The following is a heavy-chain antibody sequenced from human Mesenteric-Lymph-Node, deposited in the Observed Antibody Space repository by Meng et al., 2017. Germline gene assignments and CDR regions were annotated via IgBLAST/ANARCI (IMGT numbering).Heavy chain of an antibody. Sequence: QVQLVQSGAEVKKPGALVKVSCKASGYTFTGYFMFWVRLAPGQGLEWMGRLNPDSGGTNYAQKFQGRVTMTRDTSINTAYMELSSLRSDDAALYFCARGRSYCSGGSCSSEYYFDYWGQGTLVTVSS. J-gene: IGHJ4*02. CDR2: LNPDSGGT. D-gene: IGHD2-15*01. CDR3: ARGRSYCSGGSCSSEYYFDY. CDR1: GYTFTGYF. V-gene: IGHV1-2*06.